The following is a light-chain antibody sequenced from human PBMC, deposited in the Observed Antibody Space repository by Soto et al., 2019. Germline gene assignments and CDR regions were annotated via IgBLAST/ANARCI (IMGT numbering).Light chain of an antibody. CDR1: QSVSSSY. CDR3: QQYDNSFT. Sequence: ELVLTQSPGTLSLSPGERATVSCRASQSVSSSYLAWYQHKPGQAPRLLISGASNRAAGIPDRFSGSGSGTDFTLTISRLEPEDFAVYYCQQYDNSFTFGGGTKVDIK. J-gene: IGKJ4*01. V-gene: IGKV3-20*01. CDR2: GAS.